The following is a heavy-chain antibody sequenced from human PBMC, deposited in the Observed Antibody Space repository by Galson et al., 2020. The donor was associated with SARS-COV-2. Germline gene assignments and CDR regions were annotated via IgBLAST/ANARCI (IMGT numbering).Heavy chain of an antibody. CDR2: INYSGST. CDR3: ARESYDSSGYYLAYFDY. V-gene: IGHV4-59*01. J-gene: IGHJ4*02. CDR1: GVSISSYY. D-gene: IGHD3-22*01. Sequence: SETLSLTCTVSGVSISSYYWSWIRQPPGKGLEWIGYINYSGSTNYNPSLKSRVTISVDTSKNQFSLKLSSVTATDTAVYYCARESYDSSGYYLAYFDYWGQGTLFTVSS.